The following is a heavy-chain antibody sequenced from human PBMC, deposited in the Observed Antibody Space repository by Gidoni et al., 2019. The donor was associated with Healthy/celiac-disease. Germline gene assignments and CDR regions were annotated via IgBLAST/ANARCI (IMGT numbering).Heavy chain of an antibody. D-gene: IGHD2-15*01. CDR2: INHSGST. V-gene: IGHV4-34*01. Sequence: QVQLQQWGAGLLKPSETLSLTCAVYGGSFSGYYWSWIRQPPGKGLEWIGEINHSGSTNYNPSLKSRVTISVDTSKNQSSLKLSSVTAADTAVYYCARGLAMGYCSGGSCYSSQADYWGQGTLVTVSS. CDR1: GGSFSGYY. J-gene: IGHJ4*02. CDR3: ARGLAMGYCSGGSCYSSQADY.